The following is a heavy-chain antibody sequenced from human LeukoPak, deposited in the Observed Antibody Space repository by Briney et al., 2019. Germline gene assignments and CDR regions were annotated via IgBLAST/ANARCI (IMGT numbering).Heavy chain of an antibody. CDR3: GRHSYGDYYFDY. V-gene: IGHV4-61*02. CDR1: GGSISSSSYY. CDR2: IYTSGST. J-gene: IGHJ4*02. D-gene: IGHD4-17*01. Sequence: TSETLSLTCTVSGGSISSSSYYWSWIRQPAGKGLEWIGRIYTSGSTNYNPSLKSRVTMSVDTSKNQFSLKLSSVTAADTAVYYCGRHSYGDYYFDYWGQGTLVTVSS.